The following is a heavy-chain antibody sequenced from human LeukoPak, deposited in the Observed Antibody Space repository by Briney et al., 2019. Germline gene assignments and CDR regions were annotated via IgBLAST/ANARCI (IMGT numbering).Heavy chain of an antibody. CDR1: GGSISSNY. Sequence: SETLSLTCTASGGSISSNYWSWIRQPAGEGLEWIGRIYTSGSTNYNPSLNSRVTMSVDTSDNQFSLKLSSVTAADTAVYYCARGYYGSGSLFYFDYWGQGTLVTVSS. D-gene: IGHD3-10*01. CDR2: IYTSGST. CDR3: ARGYYGSGSLFYFDY. V-gene: IGHV4-4*07. J-gene: IGHJ4*02.